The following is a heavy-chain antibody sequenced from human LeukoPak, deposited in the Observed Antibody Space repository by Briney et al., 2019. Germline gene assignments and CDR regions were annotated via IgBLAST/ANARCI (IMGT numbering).Heavy chain of an antibody. D-gene: IGHD3-3*01. CDR1: GYSFTSYW. V-gene: IGHV5-51*01. J-gene: IGHJ6*02. CDR2: IYPGDSDT. CDR3: ARQKYYDFWSGYYTPYYYYGMDV. Sequence: GESLKISCKGSGYSFTSYWIGWVRQMPGKGLEWMGIIYPGDSDTRYSPSFRGQVTISADKSISTAYLQWSSLKASDTAMYYCARQKYYDFWSGYYTPYYYYGMDVWGQGTTVTVSS.